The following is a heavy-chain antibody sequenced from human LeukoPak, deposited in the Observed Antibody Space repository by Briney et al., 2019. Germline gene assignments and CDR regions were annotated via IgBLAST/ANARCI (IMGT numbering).Heavy chain of an antibody. V-gene: IGHV3-9*01. Sequence: GGSLRLSCAASGFTFDDYAMHWVRQAPGKGLEWVSGISWNSGSIGYADSVKGRFAISRDNAKNSLYLQMNSLRAEDTALYYCAKDVGYSSGWYFDLWGRGTLVTVSS. J-gene: IGHJ2*01. CDR3: AKDVGYSSGWYFDL. D-gene: IGHD6-19*01. CDR2: ISWNSGSI. CDR1: GFTFDDYA.